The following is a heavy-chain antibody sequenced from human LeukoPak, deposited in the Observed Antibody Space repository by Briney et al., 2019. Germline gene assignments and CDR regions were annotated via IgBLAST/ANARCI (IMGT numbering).Heavy chain of an antibody. CDR2: INSDGSST. D-gene: IGHD2-2*01. Sequence: GGSLRLSCVASGFTFSSYWMHWVRQAPGKGLVWVSRINSDGSSTSYADSVKGRFTISRDNAKNTLYLQMNSLRAEDTAVYYCASETYIVVVPAATFDYWGQGTLVTVSS. V-gene: IGHV3-74*01. CDR1: GFTFSSYW. CDR3: ASETYIVVVPAATFDY. J-gene: IGHJ4*02.